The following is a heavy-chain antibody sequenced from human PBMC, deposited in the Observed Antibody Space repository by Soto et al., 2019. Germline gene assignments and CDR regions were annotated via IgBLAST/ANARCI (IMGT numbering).Heavy chain of an antibody. CDR2: ISSSSSYT. CDR1: GFTFSDYY. Sequence: GGSLRLSCAASGFTFSDYYMSWIRQAPGKGLEWVSYISSSSSYTNYADSVKGRFTISRDNAKNSLYLQMNSLRAEDTAVYYCARSGEIQSYYHYGMDVWGQGTTVTVSS. CDR3: ARSGEIQSYYHYGMDV. V-gene: IGHV3-11*06. D-gene: IGHD3-16*01. J-gene: IGHJ6*02.